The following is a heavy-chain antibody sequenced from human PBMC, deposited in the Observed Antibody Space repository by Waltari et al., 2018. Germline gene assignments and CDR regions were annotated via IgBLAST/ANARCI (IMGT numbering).Heavy chain of an antibody. Sequence: EVQLVESGGGLVQPGRSLRLSCTASGFTFGDYAMSWVRQAPGKGLEWVGFIRSKAYGGTTEYAESVKGRFTISRDDSKSIAYLQRNSLKTEDTAVYYCTRELAYEPGTWFDYWGQGTLVTVSS. J-gene: IGHJ4*02. CDR1: GFTFGDYA. CDR3: TRELAYEPGTWFDY. D-gene: IGHD3-3*01. V-gene: IGHV3-49*04. CDR2: IRSKAYGGTT.